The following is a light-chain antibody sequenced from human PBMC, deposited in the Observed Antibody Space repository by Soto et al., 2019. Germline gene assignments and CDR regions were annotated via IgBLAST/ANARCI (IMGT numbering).Light chain of an antibody. J-gene: IGKJ1*01. CDR3: EQYGSSPQT. CDR1: QSVSSSD. Sequence: EIVLTQSPGTLSLSPGERATLSCRASQSVSSSDLAWYQQKPGQAPRLLIYGASRRATGIPDRFSGSVSGTDFTLTINRLEPEDFAVYYCEQYGSSPQTFGQGTKVEIK. CDR2: GAS. V-gene: IGKV3-20*01.